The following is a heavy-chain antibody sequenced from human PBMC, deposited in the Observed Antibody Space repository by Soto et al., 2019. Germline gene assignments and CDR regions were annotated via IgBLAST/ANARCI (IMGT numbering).Heavy chain of an antibody. J-gene: IGHJ6*02. CDR1: GYSVTSSDYY. V-gene: IGHV4-39*01. D-gene: IGHD2-15*01. CDR3: APLSVSLSGPYGIHV. CDR2: MFYSGLT. Sequence: SETLSLTCSASGYSVTSSDYYWAWIRQPPGKGLEWIGSMFYSGLTYYNPSLKSRVTLSVDTSKNQFSVRLNSVTAADTAVYYCAPLSVSLSGPYGIHVWGQGTTVAVSS.